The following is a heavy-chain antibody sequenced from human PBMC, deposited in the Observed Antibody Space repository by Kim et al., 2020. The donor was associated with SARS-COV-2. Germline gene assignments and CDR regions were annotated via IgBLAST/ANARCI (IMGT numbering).Heavy chain of an antibody. V-gene: IGHV1-69*04. Sequence: SVKVSCKASGGTFSSYAISWVRQAPGQGLEWMGRIIPILGIANYAQKFQGRVTITADKSTSTAYMELSSLRSEDTAVYYCARGVHSSGYCFDYWGQGTL. J-gene: IGHJ4*02. CDR3: ARGVHSSGYCFDY. CDR1: GGTFSSYA. CDR2: IIPILGIA. D-gene: IGHD3-22*01.